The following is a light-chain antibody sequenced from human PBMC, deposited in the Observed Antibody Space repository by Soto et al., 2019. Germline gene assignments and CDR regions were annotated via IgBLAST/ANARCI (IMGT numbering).Light chain of an antibody. J-gene: IGLJ1*01. V-gene: IGLV2-11*01. Sequence: QSALTQPRSVSGSPGQSVTISCTGTSSDVGTYNYVSWYQQHPGKAPKLIIYDVSKWPSGVPDRFSGSKSGNTASLTISGLQAEDEADYYCCSYVGSYTFDVFGTGTKVTVL. CDR2: DVS. CDR1: SSDVGTYNY. CDR3: CSYVGSYTFDV.